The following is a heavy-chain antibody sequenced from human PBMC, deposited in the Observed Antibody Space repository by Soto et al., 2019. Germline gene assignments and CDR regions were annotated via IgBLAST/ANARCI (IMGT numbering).Heavy chain of an antibody. CDR2: VIPVLGVT. Sequence: QVQLVQSGAELKKPGSSVKVSCRSGGDTFSSYTVSWVRQAPGQGLEWMGRVIPVLGVTNYARKFQGRVSITEEKSTSTAYLELRSLTSGDSGVYYCARRRYCGADCYSQYYYGMDIWGQGTTVTVSS. D-gene: IGHD2-21*02. CDR1: GDTFSSYT. V-gene: IGHV1-69*02. J-gene: IGHJ6*02. CDR3: ARRRYCGADCYSQYYYGMDI.